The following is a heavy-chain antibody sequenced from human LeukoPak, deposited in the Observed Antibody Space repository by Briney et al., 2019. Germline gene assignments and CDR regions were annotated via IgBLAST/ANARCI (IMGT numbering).Heavy chain of an antibody. V-gene: IGHV3-7*01. CDR1: GFTFSSYW. CDR3: ASPRGYGYYFDY. CDR2: IKQDGSEK. D-gene: IGHD5-12*01. J-gene: IGHJ4*02. Sequence: PGGSLRLSCAASGFTFSSYWMSWVRHAPGKGREWVANIKQDGSEKYYVDSVKGRFTISRDNAKNSLYLQMNSLRAEDTAVYYCASPRGYGYYFDYWGQGTLVTVSS.